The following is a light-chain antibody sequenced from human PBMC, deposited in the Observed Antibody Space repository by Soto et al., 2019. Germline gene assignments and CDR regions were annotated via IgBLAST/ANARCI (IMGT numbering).Light chain of an antibody. CDR1: QSVSSY. J-gene: IGKJ3*01. V-gene: IGKV3-11*01. CDR3: QQGGA. Sequence: EIVLTQSPATLSLSPGERATLSCRASQSVSSYLAWYQQKPGQAPRLLIYDAFNRATGIPARFSGSGSGTVFTLSISSLEPEDSAVYYCQQGGAFGPGTKVDIK. CDR2: DAF.